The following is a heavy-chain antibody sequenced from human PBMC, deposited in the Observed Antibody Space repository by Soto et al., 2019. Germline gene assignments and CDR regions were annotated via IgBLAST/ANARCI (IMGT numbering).Heavy chain of an antibody. CDR3: ARLVNTVTSYLDF. V-gene: IGHV3-21*06. Sequence: PGGSLRLSCAASGFTFSSYSMNWVRQAPGKGLEWVSSISSSGTSIYYADSVKGRFSISRGNSKNSLYLQMNSLRAEDTAVYFCARLVNTVTSYLDFWGQGTLVTVSS. J-gene: IGHJ4*02. CDR1: GFTFSSYS. D-gene: IGHD4-17*01. CDR2: ISSSGTSI.